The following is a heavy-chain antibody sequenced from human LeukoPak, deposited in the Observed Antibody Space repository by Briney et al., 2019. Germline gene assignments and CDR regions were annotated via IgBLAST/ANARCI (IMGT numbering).Heavy chain of an antibody. J-gene: IGHJ5*02. D-gene: IGHD4-11*01. CDR3: ARDYSRWFDP. V-gene: IGHV4-59*01. Sequence: PLETLSLTCTVSGGSISSYYWSWIRQPPGKGLEWIGYIYYSGSTNYNPSLKSRVTISVDTSKNQFSLELSSVTAADTAVYYCARDYSRWFDPWGQGTLVTVSS. CDR1: GGSISSYY. CDR2: IYYSGST.